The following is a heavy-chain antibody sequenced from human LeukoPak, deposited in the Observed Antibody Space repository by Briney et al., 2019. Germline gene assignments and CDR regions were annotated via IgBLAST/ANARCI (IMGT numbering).Heavy chain of an antibody. J-gene: IGHJ4*02. Sequence: ASVKVSCKASGYTFTGYYMHWVRQAPGQGLEWMGWINPNSGGTNYAQKFQGRVTITRDTSISTAYMELSRLRSDDTAVYYCARTRKMIQLWEPTPADSGYWGQGTLVTVSS. CDR1: GYTFTGYY. D-gene: IGHD5-18*01. CDR3: ARTRKMIQLWEPTPADSGY. V-gene: IGHV1-2*02. CDR2: INPNSGGT.